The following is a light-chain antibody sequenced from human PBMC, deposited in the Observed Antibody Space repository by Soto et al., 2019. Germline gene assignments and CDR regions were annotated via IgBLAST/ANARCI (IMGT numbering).Light chain of an antibody. CDR3: CSYAGSYPFV. CDR2: DVD. J-gene: IGLJ1*01. V-gene: IGLV2-11*01. CDR1: SSDVGGYNY. Sequence: QSALTQPRSVSGSPGQSVTISCTGTSSDVGGYNYVSWYQHHPGKAPKLMIYDVDKRPSGVPGRFSGSKSGNTASLTISGLQAEDEAYYCCCSYAGSYPFVFGTGTKVTVL.